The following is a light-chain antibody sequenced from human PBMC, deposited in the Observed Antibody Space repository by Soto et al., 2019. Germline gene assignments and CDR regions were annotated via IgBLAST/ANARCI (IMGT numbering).Light chain of an antibody. CDR2: DVN. CDR3: SAYSTSSTPVL. Sequence: QSALTQPASVSGSPGQSITISCTGTSSDVGSTFNYVSWYQHHPGKAPRLIMSDVNHRPSGVSDRFSGSKSGNTASLTISGLQAEDEADYSCSAYSTSSTPVLFGGGTKLTVL. V-gene: IGLV2-14*03. J-gene: IGLJ3*02. CDR1: SSDVGSTFNY.